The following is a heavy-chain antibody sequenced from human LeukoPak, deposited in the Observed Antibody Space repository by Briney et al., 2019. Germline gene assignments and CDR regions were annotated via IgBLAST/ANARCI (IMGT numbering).Heavy chain of an antibody. Sequence: KPSETLSLTCTVSGGSISSSSYYWGWIRQPPGKGLEWIGTIYYSGSTYYNASLKSRVTISVDTSKNQFSLKLSSVTAADTAIYFCARHSRSGSGGYENAFDIWGQGTMVTVSS. CDR3: ARHSRSGSGGYENAFDI. J-gene: IGHJ3*02. V-gene: IGHV4-39*01. CDR2: IYYSGST. CDR1: GGSISSSSYY. D-gene: IGHD5-12*01.